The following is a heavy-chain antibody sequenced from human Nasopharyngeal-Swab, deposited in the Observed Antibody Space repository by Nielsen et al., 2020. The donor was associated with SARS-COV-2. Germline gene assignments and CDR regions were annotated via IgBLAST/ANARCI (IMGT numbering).Heavy chain of an antibody. CDR2: ISPGDGSST. CDR1: GFTFSSFW. CDR3: ARSSSWALEY. J-gene: IGHJ4*02. Sequence: GGSLRLSCAASGFTFSSFWMHWVRQAPGKGLMDVSYISPGDGSSTNYADSVKGRFTISRGNAKNTLFLQMNTLRAEDTAVYYCARSSSWALEYWGQGTPVTVSA. D-gene: IGHD6-13*01. V-gene: IGHV3-74*01.